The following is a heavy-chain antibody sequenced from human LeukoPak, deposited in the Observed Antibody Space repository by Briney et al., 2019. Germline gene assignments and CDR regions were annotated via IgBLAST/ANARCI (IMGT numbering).Heavy chain of an antibody. D-gene: IGHD3-3*01. CDR3: ARDERLLSFLK. CDR2: INSDGSST. V-gene: IGHV3-74*01. Sequence: GGSLRLSCAASGFTFSSYWMHWVRQAPGKGLVWVSRINSDGSSTSYADSVRGRFTISRDNSKNALYLQMNSLRAEDTAIYYCARDERLLSFLKWGQGTLVTVSS. CDR1: GFTFSSYW. J-gene: IGHJ4*02.